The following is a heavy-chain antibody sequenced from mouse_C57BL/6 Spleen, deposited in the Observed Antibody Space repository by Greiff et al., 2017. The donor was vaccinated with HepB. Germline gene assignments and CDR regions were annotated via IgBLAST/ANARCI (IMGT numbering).Heavy chain of an antibody. CDR2: INPNNGGT. D-gene: IGHD3-2*02. CDR1: GYTFTDYY. J-gene: IGHJ3*01. V-gene: IGHV1-26*01. Sequence: EVQLQQSGPELVKPGASVKISCKASGYTFTDYYMNWVKQSHGKSLEWIGDINPNNGGTSYNQKFKGKATLTVDKSSSTAYMELRSLTSEDSAVYYCAREAQATWAWFAYWGQGTLVTVSA. CDR3: AREAQATWAWFAY.